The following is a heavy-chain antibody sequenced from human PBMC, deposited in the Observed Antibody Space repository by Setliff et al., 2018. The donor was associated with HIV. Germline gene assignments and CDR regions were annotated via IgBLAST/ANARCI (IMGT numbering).Heavy chain of an antibody. Sequence: SVKVSCKISGGTFSKHGISWVRQVPGQGLEWMGLLIPVLGTSNYAQKFGGRVTLSADESTSTFYLELISLTSDDTAIYYCAREPSAYEPTGDFWGQGSLVTVSS. J-gene: IGHJ4*02. V-gene: IGHV1-69*11. CDR2: LIPVLGTS. CDR1: GGTFSKHG. CDR3: AREPSAYEPTGDF. D-gene: IGHD5-12*01.